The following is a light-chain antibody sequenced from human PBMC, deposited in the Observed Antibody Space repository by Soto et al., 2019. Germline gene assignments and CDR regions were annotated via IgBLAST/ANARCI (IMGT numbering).Light chain of an antibody. J-gene: IGLJ3*02. CDR2: SNN. CDR1: SFNIGSKT. V-gene: IGLV1-44*01. CDR3: AAWDDSLNGWV. Sequence: QSVLTQPPSASGTPGQRVTISCSGSSFNIGSKTVNWYQQLPGTAPKLLIYSNNQRPSGVPDRFSGSKSGTSASLAISGLQSEDEADYYCAAWDDSLNGWVFGGGTKLTVL.